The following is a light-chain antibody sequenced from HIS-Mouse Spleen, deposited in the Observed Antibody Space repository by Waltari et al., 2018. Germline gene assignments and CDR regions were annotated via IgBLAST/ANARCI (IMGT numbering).Light chain of an antibody. Sequence: QSALTQPASVSGSPGQSITISCTGTSSDVGSYNLVSWYQQHPGKAPKLMNYEGSKRPSGVCNRFSGSKSGNTASLTISGRQAEDEADYYCCSYAGSSTWVFGGGTKLTVL. J-gene: IGLJ3*02. V-gene: IGLV2-23*01. CDR3: CSYAGSSTWV. CDR1: SSDVGSYNL. CDR2: EGS.